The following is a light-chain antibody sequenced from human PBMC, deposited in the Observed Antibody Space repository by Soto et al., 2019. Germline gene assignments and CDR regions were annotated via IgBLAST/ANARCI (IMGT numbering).Light chain of an antibody. CDR1: HNDIGTYDY. CDR2: GVT. V-gene: IGLV2-14*03. Sequence: QSALAQPTSVSGSPGQSITISCTGNHNDIGTYDYVSWYQQHPGRAPRLLIYGVTTRPSGISDRFSASKSGLTASLAISGLQPEDEADYSCSSLTSNRIYVFGHGTKVTVL. J-gene: IGLJ1*01. CDR3: SSLTSNRIYV.